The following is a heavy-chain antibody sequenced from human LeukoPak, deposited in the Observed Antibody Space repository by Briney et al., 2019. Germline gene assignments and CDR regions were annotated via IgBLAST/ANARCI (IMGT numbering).Heavy chain of an antibody. D-gene: IGHD5-18*01. Sequence: ASETLSLTCTVSGGSISSSSAYWGWIRQPPGKGLEWIGSIYYSKNTYYNPSLKSRVTISADTSKNQFSLTLGSVSATDTAVYYCVSPRGFSYGYFDYWGQGTLVTVSS. V-gene: IGHV4-39*01. CDR1: GGSISSSSAY. J-gene: IGHJ4*02. CDR2: IYYSKNT. CDR3: VSPRGFSYGYFDY.